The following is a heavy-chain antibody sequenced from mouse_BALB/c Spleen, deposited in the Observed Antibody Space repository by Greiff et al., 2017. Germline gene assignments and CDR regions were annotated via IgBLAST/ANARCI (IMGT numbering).Heavy chain of an antibody. CDR2: ILPGSGST. D-gene: IGHD3-2*01. CDR3: ARETARESFAY. Sequence: QVQLQQSGAELMKPGASVKISCKATGYTFSSYWIEWVKQRPGHGLEWIGEILPGSGSTYYNEKFKGKATFTADTSSNTAYMQLSSLTSADSAVYYCARETARESFAYWGQGTLVTVSA. V-gene: IGHV1-9*01. J-gene: IGHJ3*01. CDR1: GYTFSSYW.